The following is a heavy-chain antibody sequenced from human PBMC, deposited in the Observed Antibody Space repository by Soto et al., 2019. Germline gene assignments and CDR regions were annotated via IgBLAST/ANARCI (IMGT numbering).Heavy chain of an antibody. CDR1: GASINSGDYY. D-gene: IGHD2-8*01. V-gene: IGHV4-30-4*01. CDR3: ARILMNYSWLDY. Sequence: SETLSLTCTVSGASINSGDYYWSWNRQPPGKGLEWIGHIYYSGSTYYNPSLKSRAGISVDSSKSQVSLKLTSVTAADTAVYFCARILMNYSWLDYWCQGDLLTVSS. CDR2: IYYSGST. J-gene: IGHJ4*02.